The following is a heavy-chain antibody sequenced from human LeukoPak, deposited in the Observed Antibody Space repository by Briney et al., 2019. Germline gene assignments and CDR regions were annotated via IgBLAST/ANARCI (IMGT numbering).Heavy chain of an antibody. CDR2: ISASGGST. J-gene: IGHJ4*02. V-gene: IGHV3-23*01. D-gene: IGHD1-26*01. CDR3: AKDFLSGSYSLYYFDY. Sequence: GGSLRLSCAASGFTFSSYSMNWVRQAPGKGLEWVSGISASGGSTYYAGSVKGRFSISRDNSKNTLYLQMNSLRAEDTAVYYCAKDFLSGSYSLYYFDYWGQGTLVTVSA. CDR1: GFTFSSYS.